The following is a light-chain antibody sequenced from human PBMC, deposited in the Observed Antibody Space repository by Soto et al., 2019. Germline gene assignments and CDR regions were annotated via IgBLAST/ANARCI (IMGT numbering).Light chain of an antibody. CDR2: DAS. CDR3: QQRRDWPPLT. CDR1: QNVDIY. J-gene: IGKJ4*01. Sequence: EVVLTQSPVTLALSPGERATLSCRASQNVDIYVAWYQQKPGQAPRLLIYDASNRATGIPARFSGSGSGTDFTLTISSLEPEDFAGYYCQQRRDWPPLTFGGGTKVEI. V-gene: IGKV3-11*01.